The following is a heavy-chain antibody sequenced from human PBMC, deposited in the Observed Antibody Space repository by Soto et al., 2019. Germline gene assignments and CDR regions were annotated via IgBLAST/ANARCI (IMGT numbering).Heavy chain of an antibody. CDR3: ARRRTYYDAEPGSFDI. D-gene: IGHD3-3*01. J-gene: IGHJ2*01. Sequence: GESLKISCYVSGYTFTNYWIGWVRQLPGKGLEWMGIIYPGDSDTVYSPSFQGQVTISADNSITTAYLQWSSLKASDTAIYYCARRRTYYDAEPGSFDIWGRGTVVTVSS. CDR2: IYPGDSDT. CDR1: GYTFTNYW. V-gene: IGHV5-51*01.